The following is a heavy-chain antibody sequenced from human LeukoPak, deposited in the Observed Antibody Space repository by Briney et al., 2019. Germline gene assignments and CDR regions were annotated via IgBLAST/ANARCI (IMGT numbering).Heavy chain of an antibody. D-gene: IGHD2-2*01. Sequence: PSETLSLTCLVSGGFLSSSSYYWGWIRQPPRKGLEWIGCIYYSWSTYYNPSLMSRVTISVDTSKNQFSLKLSSVTAADTAVYYCARPWEYQLLHDAFDIWGQGTMVTVSS. CDR3: ARPWEYQLLHDAFDI. CDR1: GGFLSSSSYY. CDR2: IYYSWST. J-gene: IGHJ3*02. V-gene: IGHV4-39*01.